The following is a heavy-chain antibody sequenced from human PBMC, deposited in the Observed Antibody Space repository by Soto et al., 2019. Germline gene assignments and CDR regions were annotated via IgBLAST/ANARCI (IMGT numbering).Heavy chain of an antibody. CDR3: ARMIEGAFFDH. CDR1: GVSLSTSGMG. CDR2: VYWDDDK. J-gene: IGHJ4*02. Sequence: QVTLKESGPTLVKPTQTLTLTCTFSGVSLSTSGMGVGWIRQPPGKALEWLALVYWDDDKRYSPSLKGRLTITKDTSKNQVVLTMTYMDPVDTATYYCARMIEGAFFDHWGQGTLVTVSS. D-gene: IGHD2-21*01. V-gene: IGHV2-5*02.